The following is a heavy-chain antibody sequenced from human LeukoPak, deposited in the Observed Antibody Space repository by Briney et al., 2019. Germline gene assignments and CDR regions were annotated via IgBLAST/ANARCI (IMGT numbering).Heavy chain of an antibody. CDR3: ARGRGDYGEYYFDY. V-gene: IGHV3-21*01. CDR2: ISSSSSYI. J-gene: IGHJ4*02. D-gene: IGHD4/OR15-4a*01. Sequence: PGESLRLSCAASGFTFSSYSMNWVRQAPGKGLEWVSSISSSSSYIYYADSVKGRFTISRDNAKNSLYLQMNSLRAEDTAVYYCARGRGDYGEYYFDYWGQGTLVTVSS. CDR1: GFTFSSYS.